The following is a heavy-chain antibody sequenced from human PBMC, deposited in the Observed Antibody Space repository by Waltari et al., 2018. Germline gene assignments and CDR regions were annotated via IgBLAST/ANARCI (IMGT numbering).Heavy chain of an antibody. J-gene: IGHJ4*02. Sequence: QVQLQQWGAGLLKPSETLSLTCAVYGGSFSGYYWSWIRQPPGQGLEWIGEINHSGSTNYNPSLKSRVTISVDTSKNQFSLKLSSVTAADTAVYYCARGLKGAAGDYWGQGTLVTVSS. CDR1: GGSFSGYY. CDR3: ARGLKGAAGDY. CDR2: INHSGST. V-gene: IGHV4-34*01.